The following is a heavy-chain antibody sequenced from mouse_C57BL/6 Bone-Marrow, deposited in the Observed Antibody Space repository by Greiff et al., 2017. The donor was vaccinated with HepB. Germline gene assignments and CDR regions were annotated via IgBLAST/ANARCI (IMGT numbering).Heavy chain of an antibody. V-gene: IGHV10-1*01. CDR3: VGDGYYFDY. Sequence: EVQRVESGGGLVQPKGSLKLSCAASGFSFNTYAMNWVRQAPGKGLEWVARIRSKSNNYATYYADSVKDRFTISRDDSESMLYLQMNNLKTEDTAMYYCVGDGYYFDYWGQGTTLTVSS. CDR1: GFSFNTYA. J-gene: IGHJ2*01. D-gene: IGHD2-3*01. CDR2: IRSKSNNYAT.